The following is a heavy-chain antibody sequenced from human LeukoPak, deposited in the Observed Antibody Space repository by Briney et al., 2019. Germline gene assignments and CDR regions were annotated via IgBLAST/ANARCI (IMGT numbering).Heavy chain of an antibody. CDR3: AKESPFRGVRGVHYFDY. CDR1: GFTFSSYA. CDR2: ISYDETSK. J-gene: IGHJ4*02. Sequence: GGSLRLSCAASGFTFSSYAMHWVRQAPGKGLEWVAVISYDETSKFYGDSVKGRSTISRDNSKNTLYLQMDSLTTADTAIYYCAKESPFRGVRGVHYFDYWGQGALVTVSS. D-gene: IGHD3-10*01. V-gene: IGHV3-30*04.